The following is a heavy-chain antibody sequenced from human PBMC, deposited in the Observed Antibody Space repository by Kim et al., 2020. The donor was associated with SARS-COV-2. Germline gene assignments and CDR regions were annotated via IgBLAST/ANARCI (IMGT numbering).Heavy chain of an antibody. J-gene: IGHJ4*02. CDR3: AKGRNGGGCDGDCRTFDC. V-gene: IGHV4-61*01. CDR2: VYYSGST. D-gene: IGHD2-21*02. Sequence: SETLSLTCTVSGGSVSNGIYYWSWIRQPPGKGLEWIGYVYYSGSTNYNPSLKSRVTISVDTSKNQFSLKVTSVTAADTAVYYCAKGRNGGGCDGDCRTFDCGGQGTLVTASA. CDR1: GGSVSNGIYY.